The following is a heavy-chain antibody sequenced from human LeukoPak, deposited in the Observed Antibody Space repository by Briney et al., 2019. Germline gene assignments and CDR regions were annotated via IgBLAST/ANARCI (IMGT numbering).Heavy chain of an antibody. Sequence: SETLSLTCTVSGGSISSYYWSWIRQPPGKGLEWIGYIYYSGSTNYNPSLKSRVTISVDTSKNQFSLKLSSVTAADTAVYYCARAEVGGYLDYWGQGTLVTVSS. CDR2: IYYSGST. CDR1: GGSISSYY. J-gene: IGHJ4*02. V-gene: IGHV4-59*01. CDR3: ARAEVGGYLDY. D-gene: IGHD2-15*01.